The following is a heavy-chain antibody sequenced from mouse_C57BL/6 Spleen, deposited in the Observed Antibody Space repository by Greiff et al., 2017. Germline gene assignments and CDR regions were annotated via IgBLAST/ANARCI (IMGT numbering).Heavy chain of an antibody. J-gene: IGHJ1*03. CDR2: INPSNGGT. CDR1: GYTFTSYW. Sequence: QVQLKQSGTELVKPGASVKLSCKASGYTFTSYWMHWVKQRPGQGLEWIGNINPSNGGTNYNEKFKSKATLTVDKSSSTAYMQLSSLTSEDSAVYYCARGEGLRGYFDVWGTGTTVTVSS. CDR3: ARGEGLRGYFDV. D-gene: IGHD2-4*01. V-gene: IGHV1-53*01.